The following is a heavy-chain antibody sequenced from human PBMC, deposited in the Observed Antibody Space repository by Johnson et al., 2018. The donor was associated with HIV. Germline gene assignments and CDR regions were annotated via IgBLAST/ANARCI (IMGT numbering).Heavy chain of an antibody. J-gene: IGHJ3*02. CDR3: ARGRPRWEPLRGGAFDI. Sequence: VQVVESGGGLIQPGGSLRLSCAASGFTVSCNYMSWVRQAPGKGLEWVSVISGSGGSTYYADSVKGRFTITRDNSKNTLYLQMNSLRAEDTAVYYCARGRPRWEPLRGGAFDIWGQGTMVTVSS. CDR1: GFTVSCNY. CDR2: ISGSGGST. D-gene: IGHD1-26*01. V-gene: IGHV3-53*01.